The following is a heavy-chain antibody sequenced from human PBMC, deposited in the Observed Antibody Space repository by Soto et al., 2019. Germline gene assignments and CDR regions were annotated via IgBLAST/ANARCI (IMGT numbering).Heavy chain of an antibody. D-gene: IGHD3-10*01. J-gene: IGHJ3*02. CDR1: GYTFTGYY. Sequence: ASVKVSCKASGYTFTGYYMHWVRQAPGQGLEWMGWIDPNSGGTNYAQKFQGWVTMTRDTSISTAYMELSRLRSDDTAVYYRASSITMVRGVLGAFDIWGQGTMVTVSS. CDR2: IDPNSGGT. V-gene: IGHV1-2*04. CDR3: ASSITMVRGVLGAFDI.